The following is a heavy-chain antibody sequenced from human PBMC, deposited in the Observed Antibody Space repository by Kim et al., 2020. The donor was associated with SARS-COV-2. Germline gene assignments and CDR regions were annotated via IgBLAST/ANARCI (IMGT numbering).Heavy chain of an antibody. D-gene: IGHD6-6*01. CDR1: GGSISSSSYY. J-gene: IGHJ6*02. CDR2: IYYSGST. CDR3: ARVLAARPYYYYYYGMDV. V-gene: IGHV4-39*07. Sequence: SETLSLTCTVSGGSISSSSYYWGWIRQPPGKGLEWIGSIYYSGSTYYNPSLKSRVTISVDTSKNQFSLKLSSVTAADTAVYYCARVLAARPYYYYYYGMDVWGQGTTVTVSS.